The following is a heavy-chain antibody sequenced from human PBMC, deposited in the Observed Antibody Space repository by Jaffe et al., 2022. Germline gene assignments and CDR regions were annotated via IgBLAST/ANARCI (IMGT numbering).Heavy chain of an antibody. CDR1: GYTFTSYY. J-gene: IGHJ5*02. CDR3: ARDRLVPRYSSRRVWFDP. D-gene: IGHD6-19*01. CDR2: INPSGGST. V-gene: IGHV1-46*01. Sequence: QVQLVQSGAEVKKPGASVKVSCKASGYTFTSYYMHWVRQAPGQGLEWMGIINPSGGSTSYAQKFQGRVTMTRDTSTSTVYMELSSLRSEDTAVYYCARDRLVPRYSSRRVWFDPWGQGTLVTVSS.